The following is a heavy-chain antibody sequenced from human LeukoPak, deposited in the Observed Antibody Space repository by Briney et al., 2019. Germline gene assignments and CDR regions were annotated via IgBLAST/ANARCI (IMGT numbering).Heavy chain of an antibody. CDR1: GYTFTSYG. CDR2: IRVYNGDT. CDR3: ATGYCSSTNCRIDY. V-gene: IGHV1-18*01. J-gene: IGHJ4*02. D-gene: IGHD2-2*03. Sequence: ASVKVSCKASGYTFTSYGISWVRQAPGQGLEWMGWIRVYNGDTNYAQKLQGRVTMTTDTSTSTAYMELRSLRSDDTAVYYCATGYCSSTNCRIDYWGQGTLDSVSS.